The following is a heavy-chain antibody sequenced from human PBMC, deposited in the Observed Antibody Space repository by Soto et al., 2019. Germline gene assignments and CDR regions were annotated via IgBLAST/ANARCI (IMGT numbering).Heavy chain of an antibody. J-gene: IGHJ6*02. CDR3: ARDADYGGSRGGMDV. Sequence: QVRLEESGPGLVKPSETLSLICSVSGGSVNNADYFWSWIRHHPENGLEWIGYIYYSGSTRYNPSFQTRATLSIDTSKNQFSPRLNSVTVADTAVYFCARDADYGGSRGGMDVWGRGTTVTVSS. CDR1: GGSVNNADYF. D-gene: IGHD4-17*01. CDR2: IYYSGST. V-gene: IGHV4-31*03.